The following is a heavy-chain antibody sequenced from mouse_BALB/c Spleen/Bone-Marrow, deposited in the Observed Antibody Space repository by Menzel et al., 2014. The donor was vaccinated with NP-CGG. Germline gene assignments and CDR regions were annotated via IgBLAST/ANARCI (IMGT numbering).Heavy chain of an antibody. Sequence: VQLQQSGPNLVKPGAPVKISCKASGYSFTGYYMHWVKQSHGKSLEWIGRVNPNNDGTTYTQKFKGKAILTVDKSSSTAYMELRSLTSEDSAVYYCARRDYGDYWGQGTTLTVSS. V-gene: IGHV1-18*01. J-gene: IGHJ2*01. CDR2: VNPNNDGT. CDR3: ARRDYGDY. CDR1: GYSFTGYY. D-gene: IGHD1-1*02.